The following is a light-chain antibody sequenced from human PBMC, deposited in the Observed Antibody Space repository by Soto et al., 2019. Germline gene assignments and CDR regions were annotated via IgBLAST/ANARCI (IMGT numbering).Light chain of an antibody. CDR2: GAS. J-gene: IGKJ3*01. Sequence: EIGLTQSPATLSLSPGERATLSCRASQSVSSSVAWYQQKPGQAPRLLIYGASHRATGIPARFSGSGSGTYVTLTIRGLDPEDFAVYYFQQRSNCLFTFGPGTKVDIK. V-gene: IGKV3-11*01. CDR3: QQRSNCLFT. CDR1: QSVSSS.